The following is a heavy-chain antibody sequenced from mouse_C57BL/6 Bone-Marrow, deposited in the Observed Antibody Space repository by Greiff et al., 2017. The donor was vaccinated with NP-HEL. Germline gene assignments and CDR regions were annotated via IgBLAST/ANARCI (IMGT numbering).Heavy chain of an antibody. D-gene: IGHD1-1*01. CDR2: IDPSDSYT. CDR3: ARGFTTVFDY. Sequence: QVQLQQPGAELVKPGASVKLSCKASGYTFTSYWMQWVKQRPGQGLEWIGEIDPSDSYTNYNQKFKGKATLTVDTSSSTAYMQLSSLTSEDAAVYYCARGFTTVFDYWGQGTTLTVSS. CDR1: GYTFTSYW. V-gene: IGHV1-50*01. J-gene: IGHJ2*01.